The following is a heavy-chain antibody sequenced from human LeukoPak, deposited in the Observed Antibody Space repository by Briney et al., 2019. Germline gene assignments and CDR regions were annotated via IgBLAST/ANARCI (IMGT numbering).Heavy chain of an antibody. CDR3: ARLRITMVRGVKRALFDY. J-gene: IGHJ4*02. Sequence: SETLSLTCAVYGGSFSGYYWSWIRQPPGKGLEWIGEVNHSGSTNYNPSLKSRVTISVDTSKNQFSLKLSSVTAADTAVYYCARLRITMVRGVKRALFDYWGQGTLVTVSS. D-gene: IGHD3-10*01. CDR2: VNHSGST. V-gene: IGHV4-34*01. CDR1: GGSFSGYY.